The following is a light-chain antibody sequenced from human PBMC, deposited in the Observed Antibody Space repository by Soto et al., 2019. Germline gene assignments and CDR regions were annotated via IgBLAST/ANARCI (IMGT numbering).Light chain of an antibody. J-gene: IGKJ1*01. CDR2: AAS. CDR3: LQHNTYPGT. CDR1: QGIGDV. Sequence: DIQMTQSPSSLSASVGDRVIITCRASQGIGDVLGWYQQKPGKAPKRLIYAASSLQSGVPSRFSGSGSGTDFTLTISILQTDDFASYYCLQHNTYPGTFGPGTNVEVK. V-gene: IGKV1-17*01.